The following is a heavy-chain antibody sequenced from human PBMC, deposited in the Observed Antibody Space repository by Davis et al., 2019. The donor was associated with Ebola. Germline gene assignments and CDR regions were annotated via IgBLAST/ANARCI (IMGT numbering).Heavy chain of an antibody. CDR1: GFTFSNSA. Sequence: PGGSLRLSCAASGFTFSNSAMSWVRQAPGKGLEWVANIKQDGSEKYYVDSVKGRFTISRDNAKNSLYLQMNSLRAEDTAVYYCARTKQTHNWFDPWGQGTLVTVSS. V-gene: IGHV3-7*03. D-gene: IGHD2-8*01. CDR2: IKQDGSEK. J-gene: IGHJ5*02. CDR3: ARTKQTHNWFDP.